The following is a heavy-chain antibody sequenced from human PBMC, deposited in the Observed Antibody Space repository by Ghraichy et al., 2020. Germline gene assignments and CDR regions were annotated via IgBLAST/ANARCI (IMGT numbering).Heavy chain of an antibody. D-gene: IGHD1-26*01. CDR1: GGSISSYY. CDR3: ASLSGSYYLYFQH. V-gene: IGHV4-59*01. Sequence: SETLSLTCTVSGGSISSYYWSWIRQPPGKGLEWIGYIYYSGSTNYNPSLKSRVTISVDTSKNQFSLKLSSVTAADTAVYYCASLSGSYYLYFQHWGQGTLVTVSS. J-gene: IGHJ1*01. CDR2: IYYSGST.